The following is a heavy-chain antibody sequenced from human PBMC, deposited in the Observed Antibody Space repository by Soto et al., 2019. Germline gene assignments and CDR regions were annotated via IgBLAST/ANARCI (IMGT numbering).Heavy chain of an antibody. CDR1: GYTFTSYG. Sequence: ASVKVSCKASGYTFTSYGISWVRQAPGQGLEWMGWISAYNGNTNYAHKLQGRVTMTTDTSTSTAYMELRSLRSSDTAEYYCARVAATAGVYYYYGMDVWGQGTTVTVSS. CDR3: ARVAATAGVYYYYGMDV. CDR2: ISAYNGNT. V-gene: IGHV1-18*01. J-gene: IGHJ6*02. D-gene: IGHD1-26*01.